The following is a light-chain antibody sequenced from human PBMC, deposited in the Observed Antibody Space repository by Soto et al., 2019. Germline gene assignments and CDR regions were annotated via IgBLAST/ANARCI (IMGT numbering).Light chain of an antibody. V-gene: IGKV3-15*01. CDR2: GAS. J-gene: IGKJ1*01. Sequence: IVMTQSPATLSMTPGERATLSCRASQSVSSNLAWYQQKPGQAPRLLIYGASTRATGIPARFSGSGSGTEFTLTISSLQSEDFAVYYCQQYNNWPPTFGQGTKV. CDR3: QQYNNWPPT. CDR1: QSVSSN.